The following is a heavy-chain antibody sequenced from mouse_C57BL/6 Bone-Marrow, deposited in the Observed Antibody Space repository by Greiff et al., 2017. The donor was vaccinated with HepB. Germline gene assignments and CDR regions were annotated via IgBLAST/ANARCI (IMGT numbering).Heavy chain of an antibody. J-gene: IGHJ2*01. Sequence: EVKLMESGGGLVKPGGSLKLSCAASGFTFSDYGMHWVRQAPEKGLEWVAYISSGSSTIYYADTVKGRFTISRDNANNTLFLQMTSLRSEDTAMYYCARVITTVVADYWGQGTTLTVSS. V-gene: IGHV5-17*01. CDR2: ISSGSSTI. CDR3: ARVITTVVADY. D-gene: IGHD1-1*01. CDR1: GFTFSDYG.